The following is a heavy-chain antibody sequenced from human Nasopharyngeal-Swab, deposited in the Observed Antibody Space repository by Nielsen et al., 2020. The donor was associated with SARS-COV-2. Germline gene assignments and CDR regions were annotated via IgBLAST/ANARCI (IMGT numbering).Heavy chain of an antibody. J-gene: IGHJ2*01. CDR3: ARPGGSGDPYWYFDL. CDR1: GASIISYY. D-gene: IGHD3-16*01. V-gene: IGHV4-59*01. CDR2: MYYSGST. Sequence: GSLRLSCSVSGASIISYYWSWTRQPPGKGLEWIGYMYYSGSTSHNPSLKSRVTISVDTSKNQISLKLTSVTAADTAVYYCARPGGSGDPYWYFDLWGRGTLVTVSS.